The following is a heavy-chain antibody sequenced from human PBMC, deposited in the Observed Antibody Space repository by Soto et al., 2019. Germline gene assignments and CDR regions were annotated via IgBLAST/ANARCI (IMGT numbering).Heavy chain of an antibody. J-gene: IGHJ6*02. V-gene: IGHV1-69*01. Sequence: QVQLLQSGAEVKKPGSSVKVSCKASGGTFSSYAISWVRQAPGQGLEWMGGIIPIFGTANYAQKFQGRVTITADESTSTAYMELSSLRSEDTAVYYCARERYCSSTSCYTLWNYYYYGMDVWGQGTTVTVSS. CDR2: IIPIFGTA. CDR1: GGTFSSYA. CDR3: ARERYCSSTSCYTLWNYYYYGMDV. D-gene: IGHD2-2*02.